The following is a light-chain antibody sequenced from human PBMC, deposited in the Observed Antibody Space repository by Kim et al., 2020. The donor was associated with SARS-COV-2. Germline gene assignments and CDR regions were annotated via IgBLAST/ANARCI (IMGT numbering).Light chain of an antibody. V-gene: IGKV3-20*01. CDR3: QQYGNSPRT. CDR2: AAS. CDR1: QSVGSRY. Sequence: LCRGERAYLSCRASQSVGSRYLAWYQHKPGQSPRLVIYAASSRATGIPDRFSGSASGPDITLTISRLEPEDFAVYYCQQYGNSPRTFGQENKLEI. J-gene: IGKJ2*01.